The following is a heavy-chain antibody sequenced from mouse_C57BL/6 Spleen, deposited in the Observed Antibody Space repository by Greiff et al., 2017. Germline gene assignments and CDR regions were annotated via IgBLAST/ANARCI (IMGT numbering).Heavy chain of an antibody. J-gene: IGHJ2*01. CDR1: GYAFSSSW. D-gene: IGHD3-3*01. Sequence: VQLKQSGPELVKPGASVKISCKASGYAFSSSWMNWVKQRPGKGLEWIGRIYPGDGDTNYNGKFKGKATLTADKSSSTAYMQLSSLTSEDSAVYFCAREARDEDFDYWGQGTTLTVSS. CDR2: IYPGDGDT. V-gene: IGHV1-82*01. CDR3: AREARDEDFDY.